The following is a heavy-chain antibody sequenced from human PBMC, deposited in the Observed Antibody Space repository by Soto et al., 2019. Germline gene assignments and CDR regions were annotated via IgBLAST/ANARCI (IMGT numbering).Heavy chain of an antibody. V-gene: IGHV3-23*01. Sequence: GGSLRLSCEASGFSFSSSTMNWVRQAPGKGLEWISVISGSGGATYFADSVKGRFTISRDNSKNTLYLQMNSLRAEDTAVYYCAKATLRVVHPLVFDHWGQGSLVTVSS. CDR1: GFSFSSST. D-gene: IGHD3-3*01. CDR2: ISGSGGAT. J-gene: IGHJ4*02. CDR3: AKATLRVVHPLVFDH.